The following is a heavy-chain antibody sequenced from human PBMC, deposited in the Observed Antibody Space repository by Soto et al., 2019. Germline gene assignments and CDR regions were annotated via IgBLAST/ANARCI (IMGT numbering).Heavy chain of an antibody. CDR3: ARNSRGVTTYSLYYYYYGMDV. Sequence: QVQLQESGPGLVKPSQTLSLTCTVSGGSISSGDYYWSWIRQPPGKGLEWIGYIYYSGSTYYNPSLKSRVTISVDTSKNQFSLKLSSVTATDTAVYYCARNSRGVTTYSLYYYYYGMDVWGQGTTVTVSS. CDR1: GGSISSGDYY. CDR2: IYYSGST. J-gene: IGHJ6*02. D-gene: IGHD4-17*01. V-gene: IGHV4-30-4*01.